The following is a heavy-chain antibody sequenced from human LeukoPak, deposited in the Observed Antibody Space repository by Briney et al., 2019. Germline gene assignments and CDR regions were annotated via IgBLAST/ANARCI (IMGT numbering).Heavy chain of an antibody. CDR1: GFTFNASG. CDR3: ARFRTWGDKAFDY. J-gene: IGHJ4*02. CDR2: IGTTSGAI. V-gene: IGHV3-48*01. Sequence: GGSLRLSCAASGFTFNASGMNWVRQAPGKGLEWVSYIGTTSGAIYYADSVKGRFTISRDSAKNSLYLQMNSLRAEDTAVYYCARFRTWGDKAFDYWGQGTLVTVSS. D-gene: IGHD2-21*02.